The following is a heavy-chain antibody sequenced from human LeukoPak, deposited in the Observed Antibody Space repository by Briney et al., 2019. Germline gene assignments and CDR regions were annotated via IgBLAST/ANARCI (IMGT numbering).Heavy chain of an antibody. CDR1: GFTFNASG. CDR3: ARFRTWGDKAFDY. J-gene: IGHJ4*02. CDR2: IGTTSGAI. V-gene: IGHV3-48*01. Sequence: GGSLRLSCAASGFTFNASGMNWVRQAPGKGLEWVSYIGTTSGAIYYADSVKGRFTISRDSAKNSLYLQMNSLRAEDTAVYYCARFRTWGDKAFDYWGQGTLVTVSS. D-gene: IGHD2-21*02.